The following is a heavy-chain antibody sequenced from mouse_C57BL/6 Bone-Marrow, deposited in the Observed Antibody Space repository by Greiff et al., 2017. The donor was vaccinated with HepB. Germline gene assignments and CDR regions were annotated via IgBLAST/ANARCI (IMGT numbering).Heavy chain of an antibody. CDR2: INTNNGGT. CDR3: AKAPFYYGSRYYAMDY. CDR1: GYTFTDYN. D-gene: IGHD1-1*01. Sequence: EVQGVESGPELVKPGASVKMSCKASGYTFTDYNMHWVKQSHGKSLEWIGYINTNNGGTSYNQKFKGKATLTVNKSSSTAYMELRSLTSEDSAVYYCAKAPFYYGSRYYAMDYWGQGTSVTVSS. V-gene: IGHV1-22*01. J-gene: IGHJ4*01.